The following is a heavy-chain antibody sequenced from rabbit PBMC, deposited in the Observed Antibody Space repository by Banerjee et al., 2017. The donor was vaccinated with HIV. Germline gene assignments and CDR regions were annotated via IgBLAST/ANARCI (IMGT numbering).Heavy chain of an antibody. Sequence: QSLEESGGGLVQPEGSLTLTCTASGFDLSTYYSICWVRQAPGKGLEWIACIDAGRSGNTYYASWAKGRFTISKTSSTTVTLQMTSLTAADTATYFCARDLSGVIGWNLNLWGQGTLVTVS. CDR2: IDAGRSGNT. CDR1: GFDLSTYYS. V-gene: IGHV1S40*01. J-gene: IGHJ4*01. CDR3: ARDLSGVIGWNLNL. D-gene: IGHD1-1*01.